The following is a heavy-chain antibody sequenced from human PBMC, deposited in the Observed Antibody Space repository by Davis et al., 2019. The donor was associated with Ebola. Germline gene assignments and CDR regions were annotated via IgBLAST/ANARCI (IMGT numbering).Heavy chain of an antibody. CDR1: GFIVGSNY. CDR2: FYRGGNT. D-gene: IGHD3-22*01. J-gene: IGHJ3*02. CDR3: ARPLMLYGYDNDAFEI. V-gene: IGHV3-66*04. Sequence: GGSLRLSCAASGFIVGSNYMSWVRQAPGKGLERVSVFYRGGNTYYADSVRGSFTISRDTSKNTLYLHMNTLRAEDTAVYYCARPLMLYGYDNDAFEIWGQGTMVTVSS.